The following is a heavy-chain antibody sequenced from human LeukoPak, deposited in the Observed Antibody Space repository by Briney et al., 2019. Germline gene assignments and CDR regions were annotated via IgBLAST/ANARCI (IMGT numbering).Heavy chain of an antibody. CDR2: INPSGGST. V-gene: IGHV1-46*01. CDR1: GYTFTGYY. D-gene: IGHD6-6*01. J-gene: IGHJ4*02. CDR3: ARGKEQLVLESFFDY. Sequence: GASVKVSRKASGYTFTGYYMHWVRQAPGQGLEWMGIINPSGGSTNYAQNFQGRITMTRDMSTSTVYMELSSLRSDDTALYYCARGKEQLVLESFFDYWGQGTLVTVSS.